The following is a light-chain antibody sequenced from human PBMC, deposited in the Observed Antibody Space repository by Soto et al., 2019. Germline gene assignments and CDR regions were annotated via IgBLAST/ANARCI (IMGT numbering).Light chain of an antibody. CDR2: GNS. Sequence: QSVLTQPPSVSGAPGQRVTISCTGSSSNIGAGYDVHWYQQLPGTAPKLLIYGNSNRPSGVPDRFSGSKSGTSASLAITGLEAEDAADYCRPSYSSSMSVVFGGGTQLTVL. V-gene: IGLV1-40*01. CDR3: PSYSSSMSVV. J-gene: IGLJ7*01. CDR1: SSNIGAGYD.